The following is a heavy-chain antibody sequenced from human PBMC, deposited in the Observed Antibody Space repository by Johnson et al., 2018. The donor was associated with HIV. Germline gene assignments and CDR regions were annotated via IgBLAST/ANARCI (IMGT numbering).Heavy chain of an antibody. D-gene: IGHD3-22*01. Sequence: MLLVESGGGLIQPGGSLRLSCAASGFTVSSNYMHWVRQTPGKGLEWVSVIYSGGSTYYAEPVTGRLTISRDNAKNSLYWQMNSLRAEDTALYYCARGMYYYDTSGYLIRPRAFDIWGQGTMVTVSS. CDR2: IYSGGST. CDR1: GFTVSSNY. J-gene: IGHJ3*02. V-gene: IGHV3-53*01. CDR3: ARGMYYYDTSGYLIRPRAFDI.